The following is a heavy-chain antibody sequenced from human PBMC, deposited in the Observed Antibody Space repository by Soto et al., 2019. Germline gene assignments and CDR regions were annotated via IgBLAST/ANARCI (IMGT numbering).Heavy chain of an antibody. CDR2: IGTAGDT. V-gene: IGHV3-13*01. CDR1: GFTFSSYD. Sequence: GGSLRLSYAASGFTFSSYDMHWVRQATGEGLEWVSAIGTAGDTYYPGSVKGRFTISRENAKNSLYLQMNSLRAGDTAVYYCARSAYGDYGGYYYYGMDVWGQGTTVTVSS. CDR3: ARSAYGDYGGYYYYGMDV. J-gene: IGHJ6*02. D-gene: IGHD4-17*01.